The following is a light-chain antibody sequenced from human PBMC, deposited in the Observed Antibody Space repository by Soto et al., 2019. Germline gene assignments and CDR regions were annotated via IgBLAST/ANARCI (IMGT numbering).Light chain of an antibody. CDR1: QSVTSNS. Sequence: EIVLTQSPDTLSLSPGERATLSCGASQSVTSNSLAWYQQKPGQAPRLLISGASSRATGIPDRFSGSGSGTDFTLTISRLEPEDFAVYYCQQYGSSSTWTFGQGTKVDIK. V-gene: IGKV3-20*01. J-gene: IGKJ1*01. CDR3: QQYGSSSTWT. CDR2: GAS.